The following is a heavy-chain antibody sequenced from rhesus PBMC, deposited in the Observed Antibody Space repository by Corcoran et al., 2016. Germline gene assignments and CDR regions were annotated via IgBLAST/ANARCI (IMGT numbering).Heavy chain of an antibody. Sequence: QVQLQESGPGLVKPSQTLSLTCAISGDSVSSNSATWNWIRKSPSSGLEWLGRTSYRSKWYNNYAQSVQNRITINPDTSKNQFSLKLTSVTAADTAVYYCARALGGTYCSLDYWGQGVLVTVSS. CDR2: TSYRSKWYN. CDR3: ARALGGTYCSLDY. J-gene: IGHJ4*01. D-gene: IGHD2-15*01. V-gene: IGHV6-1*01. CDR1: GDSVSSNSAT.